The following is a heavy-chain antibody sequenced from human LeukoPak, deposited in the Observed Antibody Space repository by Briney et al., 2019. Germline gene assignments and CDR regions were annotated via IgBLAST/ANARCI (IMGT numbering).Heavy chain of an antibody. CDR1: GYTFTGYY. CDR3: ASLSSGWPGGVDY. V-gene: IGHV1-2*06. J-gene: IGHJ4*02. CDR2: INPNSGGT. Sequence: ASVKVSCKASGYTFTGYYVHWVRQAPGQGLEWMGRINPNSGGTNYAQKFQGRVTMTRDTSISTAYMELSRLRSDDTAVYYCASLSSGWPGGVDYWGQGTLVTVSS. D-gene: IGHD6-19*01.